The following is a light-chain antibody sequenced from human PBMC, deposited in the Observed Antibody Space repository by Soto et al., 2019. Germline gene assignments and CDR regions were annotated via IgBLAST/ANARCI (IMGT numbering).Light chain of an antibody. Sequence: QSVLTQSPSASASLGASVKLTCTLSSGHSSYAIAWHQQQPEKGPRFLMNINSDGSHNKGDEIPDRFSGSSSGAERYLTISSLQSEDEADYFCQTWGVGIPWVFGGGTKLTVL. CDR3: QTWGVGIPWV. J-gene: IGLJ3*02. CDR1: SGHSSYA. CDR2: INSDGSH. V-gene: IGLV4-69*01.